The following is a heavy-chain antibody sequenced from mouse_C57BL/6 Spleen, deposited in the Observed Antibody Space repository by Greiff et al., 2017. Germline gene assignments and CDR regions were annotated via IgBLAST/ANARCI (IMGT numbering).Heavy chain of an antibody. CDR2: IWSGGST. V-gene: IGHV2-2*01. CDR1: GFSLTSYG. D-gene: IGHD2-5*01. CDR3: ARNHYYSNYYFDY. Sequence: QVQLKESGPGLVQPSQSLSITCTVSGFSLTSYGVHWVRQSPGKGLEWLGVIWSGGSTDYNAAFISRLSISKDNSKSQVFFKMNSLQADDTAIYYCARNHYYSNYYFDYWGQGTTLTVSS. J-gene: IGHJ2*01.